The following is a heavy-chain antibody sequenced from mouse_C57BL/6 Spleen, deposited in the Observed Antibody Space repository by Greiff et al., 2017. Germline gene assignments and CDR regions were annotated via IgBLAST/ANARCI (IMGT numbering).Heavy chain of an antibody. CDR2: ISSGSSTI. D-gene: IGHD2-4*01. V-gene: IGHV5-17*01. J-gene: IGHJ3*01. CDR3: ARRDYALFAY. CDR1: GFTFSDYG. Sequence: VKLMESGGGLVKPGGSLKLSCAASGFTFSDYGMHWVRQAPEKGLEWVAYISSGSSTIYYADTVKGRFTISRDNAKNTLFLQMTSLRSEDTAMYYCARRDYALFAYWGQGTLVTVSA.